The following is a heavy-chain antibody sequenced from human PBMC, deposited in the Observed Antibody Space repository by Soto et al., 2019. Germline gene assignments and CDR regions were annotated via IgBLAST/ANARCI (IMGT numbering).Heavy chain of an antibody. D-gene: IGHD3-22*01. CDR1: GGSISSGNSY. J-gene: IGHJ4*02. CDR3: ARDRYYDSSGYYYGFDY. CDR2: IYYSGST. V-gene: IGHV4-61*01. Sequence: PSETLSLTCTVSGGSISSGNSYWSWIRQHPGKGLEWIGYIYYSGSTNYNPSLKSRVTISVDTSKNQFSLKLSSVTAADTAVYYCARDRYYDSSGYYYGFDYWGQGTLVTVSS.